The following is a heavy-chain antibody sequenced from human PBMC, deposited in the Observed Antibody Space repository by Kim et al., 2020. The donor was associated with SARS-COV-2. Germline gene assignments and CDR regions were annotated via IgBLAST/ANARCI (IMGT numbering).Heavy chain of an antibody. CDR1: GFTFSSYA. CDR3: ARTYQFDSRRLGFQH. D-gene: IGHD3-16*01. V-gene: IGHV3-30*04. Sequence: GGSLRLSCAASGFTFSSYAMHWVRQAPGKGLEWVAVISYDGSNKYYADSVKGRFTISRDNSKNTLYLQMNSLRAEDTAVYYCARTYQFDSRRLGFQHWGQGTLVTVSS. CDR2: ISYDGSNK. J-gene: IGHJ1*01.